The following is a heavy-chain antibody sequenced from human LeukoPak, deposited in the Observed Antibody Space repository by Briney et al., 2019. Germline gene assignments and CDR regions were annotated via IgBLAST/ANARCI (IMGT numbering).Heavy chain of an antibody. Sequence: GGSLRLSCAASGFTVSTAGFTFNNAWMSWVRRAPGKGLEWVGRIKSKSDGGTTDYGAPVKGRFTFSRDDSKNTVYLQMNSLKSEDTAVYYCTTDLLDYWGQGTLVTVSS. CDR3: TTDLLDY. J-gene: IGHJ4*02. V-gene: IGHV3-15*01. CDR2: IKSKSDGGTT. CDR1: GFTVSTAGFTFNNAW.